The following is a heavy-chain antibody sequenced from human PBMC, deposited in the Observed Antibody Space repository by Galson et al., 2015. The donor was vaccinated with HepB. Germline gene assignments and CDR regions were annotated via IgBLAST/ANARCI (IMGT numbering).Heavy chain of an antibody. CDR3: ARHLRIRDYCYYFDT. Sequence: SETLSLTCTGSGASISSSAYYWGWIRQSPEKGLEWIASIYYSGGTYYNPSLKSRVTISVDTSKNQFSLKLRSVTAADTAVYYYARHLRIRDYCYYFDTWGQGTLVTVSS. J-gene: IGHJ4*02. CDR1: GASISSSAYY. D-gene: IGHD4-17*01. CDR2: IYYSGGT. V-gene: IGHV4-39*01.